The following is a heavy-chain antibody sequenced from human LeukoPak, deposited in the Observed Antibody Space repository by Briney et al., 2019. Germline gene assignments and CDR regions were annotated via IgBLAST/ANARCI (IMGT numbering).Heavy chain of an antibody. CDR2: INHSGSS. CDR1: GGSFSGYY. Sequence: SETLSLTCAVYGGSFSGYYWSWIRQPPGNGLEWIGEINHSGSSNYNPSLTSRVTISVVTSKNQSSLKLRSVTAAATAVYYCARGRGIAVAGNFDYWGQGTLVTVSS. CDR3: ARGRGIAVAGNFDY. V-gene: IGHV4-34*01. D-gene: IGHD6-19*01. J-gene: IGHJ4*02.